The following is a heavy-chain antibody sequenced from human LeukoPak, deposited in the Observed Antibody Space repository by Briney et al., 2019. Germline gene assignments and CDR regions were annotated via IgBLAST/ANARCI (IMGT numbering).Heavy chain of an antibody. D-gene: IGHD6-19*01. CDR2: IYYSGST. J-gene: IGHJ5*02. CDR1: GGSISSYY. Sequence: SETLSLTCTVSGGSISSYYWSWIRQPPGKGLEWIGYIYYSGSTYYNPSLKSRVTISVDTSKNQFSLKLSSVTAADTAVYYCARASRVAGRFDPWGQGTLVTVSS. CDR3: ARASRVAGRFDP. V-gene: IGHV4-30-4*01.